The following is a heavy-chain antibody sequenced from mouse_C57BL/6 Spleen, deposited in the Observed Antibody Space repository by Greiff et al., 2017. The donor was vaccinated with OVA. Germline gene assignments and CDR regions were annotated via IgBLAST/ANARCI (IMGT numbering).Heavy chain of an antibody. J-gene: IGHJ3*01. D-gene: IGHD2-4*01. CDR3: ARRSYDYDGAWFAY. V-gene: IGHV1-64*01. Sequence: QVQLQQPGAELVKPGASVKLSCKASGYTFTSYWMHWVKQRPGQGLEWIGMIHPNSGSTNYNEKFKSKATLTVDKSSSTAYMQLSSLTSEDSAVYYCARRSYDYDGAWFAYWGQGTLVTVSA. CDR1: GYTFTSYW. CDR2: IHPNSGST.